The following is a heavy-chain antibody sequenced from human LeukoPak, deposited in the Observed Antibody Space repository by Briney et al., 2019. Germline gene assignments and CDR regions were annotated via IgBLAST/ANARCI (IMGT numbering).Heavy chain of an antibody. CDR2: IYYSGST. V-gene: IGHV4-31*03. D-gene: IGHD4-17*01. CDR1: GGSISSGGYY. Sequence: SETLSLTCTVSGGSISSGGYYWSWIRQHPGKGLEWIGYIYYSGSTYYNPSLKSRVTISVGTSKTQFSLKLSSVTAADTAVYYCARDSDYGDYDWFDPWGQGTLVTVSS. J-gene: IGHJ5*02. CDR3: ARDSDYGDYDWFDP.